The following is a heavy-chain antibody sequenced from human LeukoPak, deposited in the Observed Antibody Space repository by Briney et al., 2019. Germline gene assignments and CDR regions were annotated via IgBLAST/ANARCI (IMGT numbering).Heavy chain of an antibody. D-gene: IGHD1-26*01. V-gene: IGHV3-21*01. CDR3: ARWWELLAGGAFDI. Sequence: GGSLRLSCAASGLTFRSYSMNWVRQAPGKGLDWVSSISSSSSYIYYADSVKGRFTISRDNAKNSLYLQMNSLRAEDTAVYYCARWWELLAGGAFDIWGQGTMVTVSS. CDR1: GLTFRSYS. CDR2: ISSSSSYI. J-gene: IGHJ3*02.